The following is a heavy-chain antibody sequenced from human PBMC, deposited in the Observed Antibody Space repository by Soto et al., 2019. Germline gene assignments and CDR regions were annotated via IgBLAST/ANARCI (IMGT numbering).Heavy chain of an antibody. J-gene: IGHJ5*02. V-gene: IGHV1-18*01. CDR1: GYTFTSYG. Sequence: PSVKVSCKSSGYTFTSYGISWVRQAPGQGLEWMGWISAYNGNTNYAQKLQGRVTMTTDTSTSTAYMELRSLRSDDTAVYYCARVRYCSGGSCARMNWFDPWGQGTLVTVSS. CDR2: ISAYNGNT. CDR3: ARVRYCSGGSCARMNWFDP. D-gene: IGHD2-15*01.